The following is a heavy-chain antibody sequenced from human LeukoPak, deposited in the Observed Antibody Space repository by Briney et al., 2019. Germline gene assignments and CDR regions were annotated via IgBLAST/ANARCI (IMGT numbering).Heavy chain of an antibody. Sequence: ASVKVSCKASGYTFTSYYLHWVRQAPGQGLEWMGIINPSGGSTSSTQKFQGRVTMTRDTSTSTVYMELSSLRSEDTAVYYCATDLGYSGYDWDYWGQGTLVTVSS. V-gene: IGHV1-46*01. CDR1: GYTFTSYY. CDR3: ATDLGYSGYDWDY. CDR2: INPSGGST. J-gene: IGHJ4*02. D-gene: IGHD5-12*01.